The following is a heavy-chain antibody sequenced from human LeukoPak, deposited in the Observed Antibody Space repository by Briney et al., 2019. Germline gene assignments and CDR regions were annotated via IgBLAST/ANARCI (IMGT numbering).Heavy chain of an antibody. CDR2: LSGSGGST. Sequence: GGSLRLSCAASGFTFSSYAMSWVRQAPGKGLEWVSALSGSGGSTYYADSVKGRFTISRDNSKNMLYLQMNRLRGEDTAVYYCAKVTGIGGATRWFDPWGQGTLVTVS. J-gene: IGHJ5*02. D-gene: IGHD1-26*01. CDR1: GFTFSSYA. CDR3: AKVTGIGGATRWFDP. V-gene: IGHV3-23*01.